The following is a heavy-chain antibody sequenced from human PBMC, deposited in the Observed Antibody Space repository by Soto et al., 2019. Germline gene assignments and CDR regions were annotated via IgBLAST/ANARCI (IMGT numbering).Heavy chain of an antibody. J-gene: IGHJ4*02. D-gene: IGHD6-19*01. Sequence: PGGSLRLSCAASGFTFSSYWMSWVRQAPGKGLEWVANIKQDGSEKYYVDTVKGRFTISRDNAKNSLKLQMNSLRADDTALYYCARANWYISGPPPFDYWGQGTLVTVSS. CDR3: ARANWYISGPPPFDY. CDR1: GFTFSSYW. V-gene: IGHV3-7*05. CDR2: IKQDGSEK.